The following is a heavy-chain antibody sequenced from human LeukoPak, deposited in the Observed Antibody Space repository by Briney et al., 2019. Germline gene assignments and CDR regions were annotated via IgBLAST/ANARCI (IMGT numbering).Heavy chain of an antibody. Sequence: ASVKVSCKTSGYTFTDHQMHWVRQAPGQGLEWMGRVEPNSGDTIYAQKFQGRVAMTSDTSTNTAFMELSSLKSDDTVVYYCATETWFFASWGQGTLVTVSS. CDR1: GYTFTDHQ. D-gene: IGHD3-9*01. V-gene: IGHV1-2*05. CDR3: ATETWFFAS. CDR2: VEPNSGDT. J-gene: IGHJ4*02.